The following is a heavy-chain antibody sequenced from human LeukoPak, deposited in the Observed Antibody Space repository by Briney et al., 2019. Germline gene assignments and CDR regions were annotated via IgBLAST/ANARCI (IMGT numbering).Heavy chain of an antibody. CDR1: GYTFTDFY. CDR3: ARAAYIGANSWPGY. CDR2: INPHSGDT. Sequence: ASVKVSCKASGYTFTDFYMHWVRQAPGQGLEWLGWINPHSGDTSYVQKFQGRVTMTRDTSISSAYMELRSLRSDDTAVFYCARAAYIGANSWPGYWGQGTLVTVSS. D-gene: IGHD1-26*01. J-gene: IGHJ4*02. V-gene: IGHV1-2*02.